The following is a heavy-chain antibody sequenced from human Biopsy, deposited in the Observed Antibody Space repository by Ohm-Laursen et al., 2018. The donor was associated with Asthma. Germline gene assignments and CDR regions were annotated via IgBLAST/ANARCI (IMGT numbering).Heavy chain of an antibody. CDR3: ARDYDGDYVQRHLPLAY. Sequence: GASVKVSCNASGGTFSTFGISWVRQAPGQGLEWMGRIIPFYGTATYAQNFQGRLTLTADESTSTAYMELSSLRSEDTAVYFCARDYDGDYVQRHLPLAYWGQGTLVTASS. CDR2: IIPFYGTA. J-gene: IGHJ4*02. V-gene: IGHV1-69*13. CDR1: GGTFSTFG. D-gene: IGHD4-17*01.